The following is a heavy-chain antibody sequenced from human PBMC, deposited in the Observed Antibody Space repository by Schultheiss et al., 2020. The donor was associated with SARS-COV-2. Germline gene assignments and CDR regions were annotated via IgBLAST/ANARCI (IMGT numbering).Heavy chain of an antibody. CDR2: IYYSGST. CDR3: ARHWAAASYYYMDV. Sequence: SQTLSLTCTVSGGSISSSSYYWGWIRQPPGKGLEWIGSIYYSGSTYYNPSLKSRVTISVDTSQYHFSLKLSSVTAADTAVYYCARHWAAASYYYMDVWGKGTTVTVSS. CDR1: GGSISSSSYY. V-gene: IGHV4-39*01. D-gene: IGHD6-13*01. J-gene: IGHJ6*03.